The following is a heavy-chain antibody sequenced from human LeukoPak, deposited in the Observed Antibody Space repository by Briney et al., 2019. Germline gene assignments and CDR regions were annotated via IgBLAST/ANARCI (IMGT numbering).Heavy chain of an antibody. Sequence: GGSLRLSYAASGFTVSSNYMSWVRQAPGKGLEWVSFIYNTGDTKYADSVKGRFTISRDNSKNTLSLQMNSLRADDTAVYFCARWFCTSATCYYDYWGQGTLVTVSS. CDR3: ARWFCTSATCYYDY. J-gene: IGHJ4*02. CDR1: GFTVSSNY. CDR2: IYNTGDT. V-gene: IGHV3-53*01. D-gene: IGHD3-22*01.